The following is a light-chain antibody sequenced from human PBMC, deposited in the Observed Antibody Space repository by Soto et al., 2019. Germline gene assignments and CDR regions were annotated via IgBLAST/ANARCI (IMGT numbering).Light chain of an antibody. CDR2: LGS. V-gene: IGKV2-28*01. CDR1: QSLLHYNGYNY. Sequence: DIVMTQSPLSLPVTPGEPASISCRSSQSLLHYNGYNYLDWYLQKPGQSPQLLIYLGSNRASGVADRFIGSGSGTDFTLKVSRVEAEDVGVYYCLQALQTPPTFGQGTRLEIK. CDR3: LQALQTPPT. J-gene: IGKJ5*01.